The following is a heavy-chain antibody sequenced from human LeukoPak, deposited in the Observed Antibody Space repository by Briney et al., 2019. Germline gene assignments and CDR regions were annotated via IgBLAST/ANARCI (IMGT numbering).Heavy chain of an antibody. CDR3: ASRNPYCSGGSCYTYYYYYYMDV. J-gene: IGHJ6*03. V-gene: IGHV4-39*01. D-gene: IGHD2-15*01. CDR2: IYYSGST. CDR1: GGSISSSSYH. Sequence: SETLSLTCTVSGGSISSSSYHWGWIRQPPGKGLEWIGSIYYSGSTYYNPSLKSRVTISVDTSKNQFSLKLSSVNAADTAVYYCASRNPYCSGGSCYTYYYYYYMDVWGKGTTVTVSS.